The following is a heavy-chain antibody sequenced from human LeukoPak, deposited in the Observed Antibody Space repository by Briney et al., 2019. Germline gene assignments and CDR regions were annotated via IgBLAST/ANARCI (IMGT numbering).Heavy chain of an antibody. Sequence: GASVTVSCKSSVYTFTGCNMHWVRQAPGPGLEWMGRTNPNSGGTNYSQNFQGRGTMTRDTSISTAYMALSRLRSDDTAVYRCARDYGWNDKAAHWFDPSGRGALVAVSS. V-gene: IGHV1-2*06. CDR2: TNPNSGGT. J-gene: IGHJ5*02. CDR3: ARDYGWNDKAAHWFDP. CDR1: VYTFTGCN. D-gene: IGHD1-1*01.